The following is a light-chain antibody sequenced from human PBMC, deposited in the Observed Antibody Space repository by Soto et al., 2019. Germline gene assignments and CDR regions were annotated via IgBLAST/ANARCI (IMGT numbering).Light chain of an antibody. CDR3: QQYYSTPQT. V-gene: IGKV4-1*01. J-gene: IGKJ1*01. Sequence: DIVMTQSPDSLAVSLGERATINCKSSQSLFYSSNNNDYLAWYQQKPGLPPKLLIYWASTRESGVPDRFSGSGSGTDFTITISSLQAEDVAVYYCQQYYSTPQTFGQGPKVDIK. CDR2: WAS. CDR1: QSLFYSSNNNDY.